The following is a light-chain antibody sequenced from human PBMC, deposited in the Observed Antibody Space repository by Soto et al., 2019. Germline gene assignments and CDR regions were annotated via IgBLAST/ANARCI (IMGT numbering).Light chain of an antibody. CDR3: QQYYSTPNT. CDR2: WAS. CDR1: QSVLHSSINKNY. Sequence: DIVMTQSPDSLAVSLGERATINCKSSQSVLHSSINKNYLAWYQQKPGQPPKLLIYWASTRESGVPDRFSGSGSGTDFTLTISSLQAADVAVYYCQQYYSTPNTFGQGTKLEIK. V-gene: IGKV4-1*01. J-gene: IGKJ2*01.